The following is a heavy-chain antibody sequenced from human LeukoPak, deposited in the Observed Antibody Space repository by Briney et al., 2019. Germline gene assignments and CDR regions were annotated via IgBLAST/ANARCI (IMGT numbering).Heavy chain of an antibody. Sequence: SETLSLTCAVYGGSFSGYYWSWIRQPPGKGLEWIGEINHSGSTNYNPSLKSRVTISVDTSNNQFSLKLSSVTAADTVVYYCARGNSGYDPSRMDVWGQGTTVTVSS. V-gene: IGHV4-34*01. CDR3: ARGNSGYDPSRMDV. CDR1: GGSFSGYY. J-gene: IGHJ6*02. D-gene: IGHD5-12*01. CDR2: INHSGST.